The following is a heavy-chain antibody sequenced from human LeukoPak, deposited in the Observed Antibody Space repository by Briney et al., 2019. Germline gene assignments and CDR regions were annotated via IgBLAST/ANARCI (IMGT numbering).Heavy chain of an antibody. J-gene: IGHJ4*02. V-gene: IGHV3-7*01. CDR2: IKDDGSAQ. D-gene: IGHD3-16*02. CDR3: ARHIVGEQNFDY. CDR1: GFTFGAYG. Sequence: GGSLRLSCAASGFTFGAYGMSWFRQAPGKGPEWVASIKDDGSAQFYVDSLEGRFTISRDNAKNTLYLQMDTMRVEDTAVYYCARHIVGEQNFDYWSQGTLVTVSS.